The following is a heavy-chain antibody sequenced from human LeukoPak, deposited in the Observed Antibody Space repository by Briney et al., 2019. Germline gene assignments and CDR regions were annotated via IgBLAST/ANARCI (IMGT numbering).Heavy chain of an antibody. CDR2: ISGSGGST. CDR1: GFTFSSYA. J-gene: IGHJ5*02. V-gene: IGHV3-23*01. Sequence: QPGGSLTLSCAASGFTFSSYAMSWVRQSPGKGLEWVTGISGSGGSTYYADSVKGRFTISRDNSKNTLYLQMNSLRAEDTAVYYCAKAHIVATIDLDPWGQGTLVTVSS. CDR3: AKAHIVATIDLDP. D-gene: IGHD5-12*01.